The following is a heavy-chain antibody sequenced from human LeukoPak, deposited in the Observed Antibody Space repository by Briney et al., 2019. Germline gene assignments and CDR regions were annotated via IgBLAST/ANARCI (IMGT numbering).Heavy chain of an antibody. CDR2: IYPGDSDT. Sequence: GESLKISCKGSGYSFTSYWIGWVRQMPGKGLEWMGIIYPGDSDTRYSPSFQGQVATSADKSITAAYLQWSSLKASDTAMYYCARRRYYDSGTFGNYFDYWGQGTLVTVSS. CDR1: GYSFTSYW. CDR3: ARRRYYDSGTFGNYFDY. V-gene: IGHV5-51*01. D-gene: IGHD3-10*01. J-gene: IGHJ4*02.